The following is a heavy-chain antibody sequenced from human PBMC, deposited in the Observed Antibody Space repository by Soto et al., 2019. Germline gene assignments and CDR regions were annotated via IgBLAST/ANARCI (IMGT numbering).Heavy chain of an antibody. Sequence: HPGGSLRLSCAASGFTVSSNYMSWVRQAPGKGLEWVSVIYSGGSTYYADSVKGRFTISRDNSKNTLYLQMNSLRAEDTAVYYCARDLIDTQWYYYGMDVWGQGTTVTVSS. V-gene: IGHV3-53*01. CDR3: ARDLIDTQWYYYGMDV. CDR2: IYSGGST. D-gene: IGHD3-22*01. J-gene: IGHJ6*02. CDR1: GFTVSSNY.